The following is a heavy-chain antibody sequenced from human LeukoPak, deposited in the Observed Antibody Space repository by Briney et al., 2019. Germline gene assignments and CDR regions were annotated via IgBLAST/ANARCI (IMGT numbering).Heavy chain of an antibody. V-gene: IGHV3-30*04. CDR3: ARVLADYYYMDV. J-gene: IGHJ6*03. CDR2: ISFDGSKK. CDR1: GFTFSIYD. Sequence: GRSLRLSCAASGFTFSIYDMVWVRQAPGKGLEWVAVISFDGSKKYHADSVKGRFTISRDNSKSTLYLQMNSLRAEDTAVYYCARVLADYYYMDVWGKGTTVTVSS.